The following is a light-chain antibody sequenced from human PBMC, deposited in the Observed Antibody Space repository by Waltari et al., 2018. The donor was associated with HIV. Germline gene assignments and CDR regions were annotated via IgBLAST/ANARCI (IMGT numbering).Light chain of an antibody. Sequence: QSALTQPPSASGYPGQSVTISCAATSSDIGIYNFVPWSQHHPGKATKLMSSEVSRRPSGVPDRFSGSKSGNTASLTVSGLQAEDEAAYYCFSYAGNNYLLFGGGTKLTVL. CDR3: FSYAGNNYLL. CDR2: EVS. V-gene: IGLV2-8*01. CDR1: SSDIGIYNF. J-gene: IGLJ2*01.